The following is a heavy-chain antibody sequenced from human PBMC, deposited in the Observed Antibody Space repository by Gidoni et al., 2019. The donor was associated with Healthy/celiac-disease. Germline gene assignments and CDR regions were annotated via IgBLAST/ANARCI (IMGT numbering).Heavy chain of an antibody. J-gene: IGHJ4*02. D-gene: IGHD6-13*01. CDR2: IYTSGST. CDR3: ARDLHRYSSSWYLDY. V-gene: IGHV4-61*02. CDR1: GGSISSGSYY. Sequence: QVQLQESGPGLVKPSQTLSLTCTVSGGSISSGSYYWSWIRQPAGKGLEWIGRIYTSGSTNYNPSLKSRVTMSVDTSKNQFSLKLSSVTAADTAVYYCARDLHRYSSSWYLDYWGQGTLVTVSS.